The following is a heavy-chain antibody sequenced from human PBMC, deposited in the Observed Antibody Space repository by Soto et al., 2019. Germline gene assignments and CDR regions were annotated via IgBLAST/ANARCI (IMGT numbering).Heavy chain of an antibody. Sequence: QVTLKESGPVLVKPTETLTLTCTVSGFSLSNARMGVSWIRQPPGKALEWLAHIFSNDEKSYSTSLKSWLTISKDTSKSQVVLTMTNMDPVDTATYYCARIPLDGSGSYYSDYWGQGTLVTVSS. J-gene: IGHJ4*02. CDR1: GFSLSNARMG. D-gene: IGHD3-10*01. CDR2: IFSNDEK. CDR3: ARIPLDGSGSYYSDY. V-gene: IGHV2-26*01.